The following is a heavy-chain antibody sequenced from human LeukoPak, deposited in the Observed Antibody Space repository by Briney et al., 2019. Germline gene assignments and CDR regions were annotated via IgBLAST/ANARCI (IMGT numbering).Heavy chain of an antibody. CDR1: GFTFGDYA. V-gene: IGHV3-49*04. CDR2: IRSKAYGGTT. Sequence: GGSLGLSCTASGFTFGDYAMSWVRQAPGKGLEWVGFIRSKAYGGTTEYAASVKGRFTISRDDSKSIAYLQMNSLKTEDTAVYYCTRVLLWFGELSKPDYWGQGTLVTVSS. J-gene: IGHJ4*02. D-gene: IGHD3-10*01. CDR3: TRVLLWFGELSKPDY.